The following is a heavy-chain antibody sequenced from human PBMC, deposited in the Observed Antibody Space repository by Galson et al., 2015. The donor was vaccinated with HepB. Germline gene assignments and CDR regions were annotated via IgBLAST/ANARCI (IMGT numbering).Heavy chain of an antibody. Sequence: SLRLSCAASGFTFSSYAMHWVRQAPGKGLEWVAVISYDGSNKYYADSVKGRFTISRDNSKNTLYLQMNSLRAEDTAVYYCARDPSYYDSSLDAFDIWGQGTMVTVSS. V-gene: IGHV3-30-3*01. CDR1: GFTFSSYA. CDR2: ISYDGSNK. CDR3: ARDPSYYDSSLDAFDI. J-gene: IGHJ3*02. D-gene: IGHD3-22*01.